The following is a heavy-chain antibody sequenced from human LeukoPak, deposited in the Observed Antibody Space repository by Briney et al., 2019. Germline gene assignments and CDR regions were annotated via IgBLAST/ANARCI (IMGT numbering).Heavy chain of an antibody. D-gene: IGHD6-6*01. V-gene: IGHV3-30*18. CDR2: ISSDGSIK. CDR3: AKGVSSHIRGYFDY. Sequence: GGSLRLSCTASKFTFSHYGMQWVGQAPGKGLEWVAVISSDGSIKVYADSVKGRFTLSRDNSINTVDLQMNSLRAEDTAVYYCAKGVSSHIRGYFDYWGQGTLVTVSS. J-gene: IGHJ4*02. CDR1: KFTFSHYG.